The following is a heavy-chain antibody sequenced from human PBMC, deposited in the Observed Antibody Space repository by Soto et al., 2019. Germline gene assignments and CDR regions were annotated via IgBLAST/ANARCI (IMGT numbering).Heavy chain of an antibody. CDR2: IDVGSGNA. CDR1: GFTLSSSA. Sequence: SVKVSCKTSGFTLSSSAVHWVRQARGHRLQWIGWIDVGSGNANYSPSLESRVTISVDTSKNQISLNLTSVTAADTAVYYCAATPRYWGQGTLVTVSS. J-gene: IGHJ4*02. CDR3: AATPRY. V-gene: IGHV1-58*01.